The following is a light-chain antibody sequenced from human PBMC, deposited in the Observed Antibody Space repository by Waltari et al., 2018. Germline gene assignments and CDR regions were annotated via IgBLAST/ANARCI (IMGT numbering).Light chain of an antibody. Sequence: EIVLPQSPATLSLSPGERATLSCRASQSVSTYLAGYHQKPGQAPRPPVYVASNRATGIPTRFSGSVAATDFSLTISSLEPEDFAIYYCQQRSNRPPYTIGQGMKLEL. CDR1: QSVSTY. CDR3: QQRSNRPPYT. V-gene: IGKV3-11*01. CDR2: VAS. J-gene: IGKJ2*01.